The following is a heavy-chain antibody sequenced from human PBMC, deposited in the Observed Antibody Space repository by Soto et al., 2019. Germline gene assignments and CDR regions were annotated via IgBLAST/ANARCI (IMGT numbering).Heavy chain of an antibody. CDR2: ISIGSSTI. CDR1: VFTFSGNG. Sequence: EVQLVESGGGLVQPGGSLRLSCEDSVFTFSGNGMNWVRHAPGKGLEWVSFISIGSSTINYADSVRGRFTISRDNAKNPMYLQMNSLRDEDTGVYYCARDWAVYDSDFRTHIPHLDSWGQGTLVTVSS. CDR3: ARDWAVYDSDFRTHIPHLDS. V-gene: IGHV3-48*02. J-gene: IGHJ5*01. D-gene: IGHD3-3*01.